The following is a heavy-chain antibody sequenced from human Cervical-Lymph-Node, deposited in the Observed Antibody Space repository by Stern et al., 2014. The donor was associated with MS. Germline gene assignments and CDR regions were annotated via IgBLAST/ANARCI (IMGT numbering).Heavy chain of an antibody. Sequence: EVHLVESGGGLVKPGGSLRLSCAASGFTFSNAWMSWVRQAPGKGLEWVGRIKSKTDGWTTDYAAPVKGRFTISRDDSKNTLYLQMNSLKTEDTAVYYCTTALRNTVENFDYWGQGTLVTVSS. V-gene: IGHV3-15*01. CDR2: IKSKTDGWTT. CDR3: TTALRNTVENFDY. D-gene: IGHD4-23*01. CDR1: GFTFSNAW. J-gene: IGHJ4*02.